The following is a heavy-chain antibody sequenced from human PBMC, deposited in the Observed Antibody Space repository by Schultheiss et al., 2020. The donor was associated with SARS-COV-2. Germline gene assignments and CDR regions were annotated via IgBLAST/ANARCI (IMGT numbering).Heavy chain of an antibody. D-gene: IGHD3-3*01. V-gene: IGHV3-21*01. J-gene: IGHJ4*02. CDR1: GFTFSSYG. CDR2: ISGSGGST. CDR3: ARVSLETYYDFWSGSKPFDY. Sequence: GGSLRLSCAASGFTFSSYGMHWVRQAPGKGLEWVSAISGSGGSTYYADSVKGRFTISRDNAKNSLYLQMNSLRAEDTAVYYCARVSLETYYDFWSGSKPFDYWGQGTLVTVSS.